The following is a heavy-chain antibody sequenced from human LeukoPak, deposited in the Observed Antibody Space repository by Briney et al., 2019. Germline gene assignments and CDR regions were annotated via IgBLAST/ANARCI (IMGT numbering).Heavy chain of an antibody. CDR1: GDSISNYY. Sequence: SETLSLTCTVSGDSISNYYWSWIRQPAGKGLGWIGRIYSTESTTFNPSLKSRVTMSVDTSKNQFSLKLNSVTAADTAVYYCARDSGNFDWLLTGPFDYWGQGTLVTVSS. CDR3: ARDSGNFDWLLTGPFDY. V-gene: IGHV4-4*07. J-gene: IGHJ4*02. D-gene: IGHD3-9*01. CDR2: IYSTEST.